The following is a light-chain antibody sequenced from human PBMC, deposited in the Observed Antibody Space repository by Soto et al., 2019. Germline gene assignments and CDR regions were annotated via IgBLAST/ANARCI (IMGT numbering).Light chain of an antibody. CDR1: QSVGGSS. CDR3: QQYGSSPFT. V-gene: IGKV3-20*01. Sequence: ETVLTQSPGTLSLSPGERATVSCRASQSVGGSSLAWYQQRPGQAPRLLIYDTSKRATGIPDRFSGSGSGTDFTLTISRLEPEDFAVYYCQQYGSSPFTFGPGTKVDIK. CDR2: DTS. J-gene: IGKJ3*01.